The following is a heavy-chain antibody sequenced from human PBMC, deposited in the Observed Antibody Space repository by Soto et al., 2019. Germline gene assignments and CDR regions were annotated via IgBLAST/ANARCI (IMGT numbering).Heavy chain of an antibody. CDR1: GFTFSSYA. V-gene: IGHV3-30-3*01. CDR2: ISYDGSNK. CDR3: AREGFDSSSRSTGFDY. J-gene: IGHJ4*02. D-gene: IGHD6-6*01. Sequence: PGGSLRLSCAASGFTFSSYAMHWVRQAPGKGLEWVAVISYDGSNKYYADSVKGRFTISRDNSKNTLYLQMNSLRAEDTAVYYCAREGFDSSSRSTGFDYWGQGTLVTVSS.